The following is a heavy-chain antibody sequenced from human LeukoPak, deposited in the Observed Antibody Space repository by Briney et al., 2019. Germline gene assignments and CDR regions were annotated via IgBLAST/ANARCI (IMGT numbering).Heavy chain of an antibody. J-gene: IGHJ4*02. CDR3: ARQIGHDYVWGSYRHQDY. CDR2: IYPGDSDT. D-gene: IGHD3-16*02. V-gene: IGHV5-51*01. CDR1: GYSFTSYW. Sequence: PGESLKISCKGSGYSFTSYWIGWVRQMPGKGLEWMGIIYPGDSDTRYSPSLQGQVTISADKSISTAYLQWSSLKASDTAMYYCARQIGHDYVWGSYRHQDYWGQGTLVTVSS.